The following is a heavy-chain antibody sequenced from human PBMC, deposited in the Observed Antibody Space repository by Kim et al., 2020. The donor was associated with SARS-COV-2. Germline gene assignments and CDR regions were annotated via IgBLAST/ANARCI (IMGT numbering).Heavy chain of an antibody. CDR2: GSEK. Sequence: GSEKYYVDSVKGRFTISRDNAKNSLYLQMNSLRAEDTAVYYCADGWYFDLWGRGTLVTVSS. CDR3: ADGWYFDL. V-gene: IGHV3-7*01. D-gene: IGHD4-17*01. J-gene: IGHJ2*01.